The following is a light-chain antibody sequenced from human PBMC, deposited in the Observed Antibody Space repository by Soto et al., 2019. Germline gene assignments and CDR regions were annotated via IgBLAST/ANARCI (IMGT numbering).Light chain of an antibody. J-gene: IGLJ2*01. V-gene: IGLV1-47*02. CDR2: SNN. CDR1: SSNIGTNY. Sequence: QSVLTQPHSASGTPGQRVTISCSGSSSNIGTNYVYWYQQLPGTAPKLLIYSNNKRPSGVPDRFSGSKSGTSASLAISGLRSEDEADYYCAAWDDSLRGPVFGGGTKLAVL. CDR3: AAWDDSLRGPV.